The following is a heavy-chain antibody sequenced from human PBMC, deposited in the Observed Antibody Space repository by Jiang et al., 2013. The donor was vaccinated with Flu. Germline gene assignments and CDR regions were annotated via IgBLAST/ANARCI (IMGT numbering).Heavy chain of an antibody. Sequence: LLKPSETLSLTCTVTGGSISSYYWSWIRQPPGKGLEWIGYIYYSGSTNYNPSLKSRVTISVDTSKNQFSLKLSSVTAADTAVYYCARVISGGRFLEWLSTGGYYYYYGMDVWGKGTTVTVSS. V-gene: IGHV4-59*01. CDR2: IYYSGST. CDR1: GGSISSYY. CDR3: ARVISGGRFLEWLSTGGYYYYYGMDV. D-gene: IGHD3-3*01. J-gene: IGHJ6*04.